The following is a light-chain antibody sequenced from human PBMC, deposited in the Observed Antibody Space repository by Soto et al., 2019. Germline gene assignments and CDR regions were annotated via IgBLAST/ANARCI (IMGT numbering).Light chain of an antibody. CDR2: EVS. V-gene: IGLV2-14*01. CDR1: SSDVGTYNY. J-gene: IGLJ2*01. CDR3: SSYTGSSSV. Sequence: QSALTQPASVSGSPGQSITISCTGTSSDVGTYNYVSWYQQHPGKAPKLMIYEVSNRPSGVSNRFSGSKSGNTAALTISGLQAEDEADYYCSSYTGSSSVFGGGTKLTAL.